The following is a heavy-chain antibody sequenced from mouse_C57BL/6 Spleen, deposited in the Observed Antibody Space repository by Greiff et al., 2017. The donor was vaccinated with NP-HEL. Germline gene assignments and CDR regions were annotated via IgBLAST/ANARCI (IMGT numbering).Heavy chain of an antibody. CDR2: IYPRDGST. CDR1: GYTFTSYD. V-gene: IGHV1-85*01. J-gene: IGHJ1*03. Sequence: VQLQQSGPELVKPGASVKLSCKASGYTFTSYDINWVKQRPGQGLEWIGWIYPRDGSTKYNEKFKGKATLTVDTSSSTAYMELHSLTSEDSAVYFCATYGNYPYWYFDVWGTGTTVTVSS. CDR3: ATYGNYPYWYFDV. D-gene: IGHD2-10*02.